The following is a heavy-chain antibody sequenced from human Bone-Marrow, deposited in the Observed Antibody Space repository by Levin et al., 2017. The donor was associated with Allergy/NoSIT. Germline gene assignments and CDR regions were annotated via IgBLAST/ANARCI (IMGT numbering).Heavy chain of an antibody. CDR3: AREQGVIMYYFYYYMDV. Sequence: GESLKISCAASGFTFSSYWMSWVRQAPGKGLEWVANIKQDGSEKYYVDSVKGRFTISRDNAKNSLYLQMNSLRAEDTAMYYCAREQGVIMYYFYYYMDVWGKGTTFTVSS. V-gene: IGHV3-7*03. D-gene: IGHD3-10*01. CDR2: IKQDGSEK. CDR1: GFTFSSYW. J-gene: IGHJ6*03.